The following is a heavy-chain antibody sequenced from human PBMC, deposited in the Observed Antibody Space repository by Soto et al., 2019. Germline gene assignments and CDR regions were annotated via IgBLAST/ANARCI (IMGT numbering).Heavy chain of an antibody. CDR2: IYYSGST. J-gene: IGHJ4*02. Sequence: TSETLSLTCSVSGASISTYYWSWIRQPPGKGLEWIGNIYYSGSTNYNPSLKGRVTISLDTSKNQFSLKLDSVTAADTAVYYCVGAQQWLAFDYWGQRTLDTVSS. V-gene: IGHV4-59*08. CDR3: VGAQQWLAFDY. CDR1: GASISTYY. D-gene: IGHD6-19*01.